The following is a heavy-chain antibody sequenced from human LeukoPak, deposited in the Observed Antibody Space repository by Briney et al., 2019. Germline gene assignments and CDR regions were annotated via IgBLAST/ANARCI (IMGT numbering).Heavy chain of an antibody. Sequence: ASVKVSCKASGYTFTSYGISWVRQAPGQGLEWMGWISAYNGNTNYAQKLQGRVTMTTDTSTSTAYMELRSLRSDGTAVYYCVRDLSSGWYWAFDIWGQGTIVTASP. CDR2: ISAYNGNT. J-gene: IGHJ3*02. D-gene: IGHD6-19*01. CDR1: GYTFTSYG. V-gene: IGHV1-18*01. CDR3: VRDLSSGWYWAFDI.